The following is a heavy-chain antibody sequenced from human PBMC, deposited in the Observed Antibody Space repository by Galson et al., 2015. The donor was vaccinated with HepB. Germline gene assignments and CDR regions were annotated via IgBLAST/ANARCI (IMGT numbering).Heavy chain of an antibody. V-gene: IGHV4-34*01. CDR2: INHSGST. CDR3: ASLRDIVVVPAAGAIDY. Sequence: SETLSLTCAVYGGSFSGYYWSWIRQPPGKGLEWIGEINHSGSTNYNPSLKSRVTISVDTSKNQFSLKLSSVTAADTAVYYCASLRDIVVVPAAGAIDYWGQGTLVTVSS. D-gene: IGHD2-2*01. CDR1: GGSFSGYY. J-gene: IGHJ4*02.